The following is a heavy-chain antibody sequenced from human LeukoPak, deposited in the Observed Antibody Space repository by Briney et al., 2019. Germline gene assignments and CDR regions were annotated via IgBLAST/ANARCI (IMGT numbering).Heavy chain of an antibody. CDR2: ISYDGSNK. CDR3: AKDRRTDSNGWSYFDY. Sequence: PGGSLRLSCAASGFTFSSYGMHWVRQAPGKGLEWVAVISYDGSNKYYADSVKGRFTISRDNSKNTLYLQMNSLRAEDTAVYYCAKDRRTDSNGWSYFDYWGQGTLVTVSS. CDR1: GFTFSSYG. V-gene: IGHV3-30*18. D-gene: IGHD6-19*01. J-gene: IGHJ4*02.